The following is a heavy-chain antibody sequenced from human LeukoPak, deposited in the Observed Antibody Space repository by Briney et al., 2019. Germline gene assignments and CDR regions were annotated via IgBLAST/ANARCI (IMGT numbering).Heavy chain of an antibody. CDR3: ARDKYYDYVWGSYRPDY. V-gene: IGHV1-2*06. D-gene: IGHD3-16*02. Sequence: ASVKVSCKASGYTFTGYYMHWVRQAPGQGLEWMGRINPNSGGTNYAQKFQGRVTMTGDTSISTAYMELSRLRYDDTAVYYCARDKYYDYVWGSYRPDYWGQGTLVTVSS. J-gene: IGHJ4*02. CDR1: GYTFTGYY. CDR2: INPNSGGT.